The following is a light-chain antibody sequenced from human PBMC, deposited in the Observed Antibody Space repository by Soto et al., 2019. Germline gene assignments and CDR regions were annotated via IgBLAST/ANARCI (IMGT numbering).Light chain of an antibody. CDR2: EVN. J-gene: IGLJ2*01. Sequence: QSALTQPPSAAGSLGQSVTMSCTGTSSDVGAYNYVSWYQLHPAKAPKLNISEVNKRPSGVPDRFSVSKSGNTASLTVSGLQAEDEAHYCCSSYPGRINFGIFGGGTKVTVL. CDR3: SSYPGRINFGI. V-gene: IGLV2-8*01. CDR1: SSDVGAYNY.